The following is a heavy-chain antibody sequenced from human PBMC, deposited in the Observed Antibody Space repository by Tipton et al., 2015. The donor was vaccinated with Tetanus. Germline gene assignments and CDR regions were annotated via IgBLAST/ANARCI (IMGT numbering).Heavy chain of an antibody. J-gene: IGHJ4*02. CDR2: IWYDGTTT. CDR3: ARDPHTIRTGNHRGFDY. Sequence: SLRLSCAASGFPFNTYAMHWVRQAPGKGLEWVAVIWYDGTTTYYADSVEGRFAISRDNGKNLLYLEMNSLRVEDTAVYYCARDPHTIRTGNHRGFDYWGQGTLVTVSS. CDR1: GFPFNTYA. D-gene: IGHD3-10*01. V-gene: IGHV3-33*01.